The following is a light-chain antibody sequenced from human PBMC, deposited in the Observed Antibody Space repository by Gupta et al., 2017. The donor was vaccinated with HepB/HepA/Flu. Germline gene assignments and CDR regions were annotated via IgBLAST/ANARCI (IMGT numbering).Light chain of an antibody. CDR3: MQALQTPPT. Sequence: DIVMTQSPTSLPVPPGEPASISCRSSQSLLHSNGYNYLDWYLQKPGQSPQLLIYLGSNRASGVPDRFSGSGSGTDFTLKISRVEAEDVGVYYCMQALQTPPTFGQGTRLEIK. CDR1: QSLLHSNGYNY. J-gene: IGKJ5*01. V-gene: IGKV2-28*01. CDR2: LGS.